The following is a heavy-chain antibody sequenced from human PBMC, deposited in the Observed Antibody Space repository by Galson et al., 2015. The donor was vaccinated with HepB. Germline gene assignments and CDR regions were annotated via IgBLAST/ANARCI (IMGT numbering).Heavy chain of an antibody. Sequence: SLRLSCAASGFIFSDYYMSWIRQAPGKGLEWVSYISTSSSYTNYADSVKGRFTISRDNAKNSLYLQMNSLRAEDTAVYYCARPGLDCSGGSCYWVYWGQGTLVTVSS. V-gene: IGHV3-11*06. D-gene: IGHD2-15*01. CDR3: ARPGLDCSGGSCYWVY. CDR2: ISTSSSYT. J-gene: IGHJ4*02. CDR1: GFIFSDYY.